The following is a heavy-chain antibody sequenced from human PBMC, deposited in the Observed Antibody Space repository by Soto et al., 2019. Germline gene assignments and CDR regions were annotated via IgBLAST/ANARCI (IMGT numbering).Heavy chain of an antibody. J-gene: IGHJ3*02. V-gene: IGHV1-69*02. CDR2: IIPILGIA. Sequence: ASVKVSCKASGGTFSSYTISWVRQAPGQGLEWMGRIIPILGIANYAQKFQGRVTITADKSTSTAYMELSSLRSEDTAVYYCARALPGHLEWYDAFDIWGQGTMVTVSS. CDR1: GGTFSSYT. D-gene: IGHD3-3*01. CDR3: ARALPGHLEWYDAFDI.